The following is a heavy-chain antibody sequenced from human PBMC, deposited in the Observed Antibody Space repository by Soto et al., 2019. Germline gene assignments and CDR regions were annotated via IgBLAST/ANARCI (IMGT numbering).Heavy chain of an antibody. V-gene: IGHV4-34*01. CDR3: ARAATRYYYYGMDV. CDR1: GGSFSGYY. D-gene: IGHD2-15*01. CDR2: INHSGST. Sequence: SETLSLTCAVYGGSFSGYYWSWIRQPPGKGLEWIGEINHSGSTNYNPSLKSRVTISVDTSKNQFSLKLSSVTAADTAVYYCARAATRYYYYGMDVWGRGTTVTVSS. J-gene: IGHJ6*02.